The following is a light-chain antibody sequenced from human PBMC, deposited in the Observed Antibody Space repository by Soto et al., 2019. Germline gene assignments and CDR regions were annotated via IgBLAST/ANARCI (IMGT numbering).Light chain of an antibody. Sequence: EIVLTQSPATLSLSPGERATLSCRASQSVSSYLAWYQQKPGQAPRLLIYDASTRATGIPARCSGSGSGTDFTLTISSLEADDVSVYYCQQRSNWPWTFGQGTKVEIK. V-gene: IGKV3-11*01. CDR2: DAS. J-gene: IGKJ1*01. CDR3: QQRSNWPWT. CDR1: QSVSSY.